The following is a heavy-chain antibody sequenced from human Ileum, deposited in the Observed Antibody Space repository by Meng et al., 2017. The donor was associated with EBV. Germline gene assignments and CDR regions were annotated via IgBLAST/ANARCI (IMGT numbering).Heavy chain of an antibody. J-gene: IGHJ4*02. CDR1: GYTFTNYG. D-gene: IGHD1-26*01. Sequence: AQLVQSGGEVKNPGASVKVSCKASGYTFTNYGTTWVRQAPGQGLEWMGWISAYNGNTNYAQTLQGRVTMTTDTSTSTAYMELGSLRSDDTAVYYCARVEVGITSGDYWGQGTLVTVSS. CDR3: ARVEVGITSGDY. CDR2: ISAYNGNT. V-gene: IGHV1-18*01.